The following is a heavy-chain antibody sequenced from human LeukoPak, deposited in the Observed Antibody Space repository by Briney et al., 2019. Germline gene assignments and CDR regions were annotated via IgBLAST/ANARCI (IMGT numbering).Heavy chain of an antibody. Sequence: PGRSLRLSCVASGFTFSSYWMHWVRQAPGKGLVWVSNLHPDGSITAYADSVKGRFTISRDNAKNTMYLQMNSLRVEDTAVYYCVRYYESGSRSWFDPWGQGTLVTVSS. V-gene: IGHV3-74*01. CDR3: VRYYESGSRSWFDP. D-gene: IGHD3-10*01. J-gene: IGHJ5*02. CDR1: GFTFSSYW. CDR2: LHPDGSIT.